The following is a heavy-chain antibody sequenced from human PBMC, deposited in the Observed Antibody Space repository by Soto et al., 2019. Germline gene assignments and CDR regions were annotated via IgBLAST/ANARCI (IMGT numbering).Heavy chain of an antibody. D-gene: IGHD6-6*01. CDR2: IDPSDSYT. CDR1: GYSFTSYW. J-gene: IGHJ6*02. Sequence: GESLKISCKGSGYSFTSYWISWVRQMPGKGLEWMGRIDPSDSYTNYSPSFQGHVTTSADKSISTAYLQWSSLKASDTAMYYCARGTIAARPYYYYYGMDVWGQGTTVTVSS. V-gene: IGHV5-10-1*01. CDR3: ARGTIAARPYYYYYGMDV.